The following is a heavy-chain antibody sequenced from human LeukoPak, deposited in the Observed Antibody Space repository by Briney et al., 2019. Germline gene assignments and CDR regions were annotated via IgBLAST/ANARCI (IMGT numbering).Heavy chain of an antibody. D-gene: IGHD6-6*01. Sequence: SETLSLTCTVSGGSISSSTYYWGWIRQPPGKGLEWIGSIHYSGSTYYNASLKSRVTISVDTSKNQFSLKLNSVTAADTAVYYCASPSGSSSTYDYWGQGTLVTVSS. CDR3: ASPSGSSSTYDY. CDR1: GGSISSSTYY. CDR2: IHYSGST. V-gene: IGHV4-39*01. J-gene: IGHJ4*02.